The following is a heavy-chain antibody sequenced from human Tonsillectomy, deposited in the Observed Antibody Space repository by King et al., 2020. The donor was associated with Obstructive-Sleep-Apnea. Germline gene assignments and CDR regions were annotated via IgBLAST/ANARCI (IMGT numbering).Heavy chain of an antibody. CDR1: GFTFSSYS. J-gene: IGHJ5*02. D-gene: IGHD3-10*01. V-gene: IGHV3-48*04. CDR2: ISSSSSTI. CDR3: ARDPQRGGYYGSGGGFDP. Sequence: VQLVESGGGLVQPGGSLRLSCAASGFTFSSYSMNWVRQAPGKGLEWVSYISSSSSTIYYADSVKGRFTISRDNAKNSLYLQMNSLRAEDTAVYYCARDPQRGGYYGSGGGFDPWGQGTLVTVSS.